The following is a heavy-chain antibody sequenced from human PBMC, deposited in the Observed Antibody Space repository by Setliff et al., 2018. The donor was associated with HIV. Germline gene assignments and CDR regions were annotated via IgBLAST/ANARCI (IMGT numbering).Heavy chain of an antibody. J-gene: IGHJ2*01. D-gene: IGHD4-17*01. Sequence: SETLSLTCSVSGGSISSKNYYWGWIRHHPGKGLEWIGYIHYSGSIYYNPSLKSRVTISVDTSKNQFSLKLSSVTAADTAVYYCAREYYGPSGGWYFDLWGRGTLVTVSS. V-gene: IGHV4-31*03. CDR2: IHYSGSI. CDR1: GGSISSKNYY. CDR3: AREYYGPSGGWYFDL.